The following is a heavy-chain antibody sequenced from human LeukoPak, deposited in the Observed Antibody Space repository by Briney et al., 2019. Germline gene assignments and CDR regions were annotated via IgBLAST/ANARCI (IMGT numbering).Heavy chain of an antibody. J-gene: IGHJ4*02. CDR3: AKDFRGAGYYFDY. V-gene: IGHV3-23*01. CDR1: GFSLSSHA. CDR2: ISGAGSNT. D-gene: IGHD3-16*01. Sequence: GGSLRLSCAACGFSLSSHAMSWVRQAPGKGLEWVSAISGAGSNTYYADSVKGRFTISRDNSKNTLYLQMNSLRAEDTAVYYCAKDFRGAGYYFDYWGQGTLVTVSS.